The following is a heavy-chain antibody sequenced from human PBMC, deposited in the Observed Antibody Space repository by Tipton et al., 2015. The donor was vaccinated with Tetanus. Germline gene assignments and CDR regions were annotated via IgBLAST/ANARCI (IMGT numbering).Heavy chain of an antibody. CDR2: IYYTGNT. CDR3: ARRSVSARFDD. J-gene: IGHJ4*02. V-gene: IGHV4-31*03. D-gene: IGHD6-6*01. CDR1: GGSIRSGGFY. Sequence: TLSLTCTVSGGSIRSGGFYWSWIRQLPVKGLEWIGYIYYTGNTYYNPSLKSRVTISVDTSKNQFSLKLSSVTAADTAVYYCARRSVSARFDDWGQGTLVTVSS.